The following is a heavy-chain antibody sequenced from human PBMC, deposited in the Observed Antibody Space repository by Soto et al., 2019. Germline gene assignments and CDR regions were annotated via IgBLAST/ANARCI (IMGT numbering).Heavy chain of an antibody. Sequence: QVQLVESGGGVVQPGRSLRLSCEASGFTFSSHVMHWVRQAPGKGLEWVAVISFDGTNKYYADSVKGRFTISRDNSKNPLYVQMPSLRAEDTAVYYCANGDSSGYEYFQQWGQGTLVIVSS. J-gene: IGHJ1*01. D-gene: IGHD3-22*01. V-gene: IGHV3-30*18. CDR1: GFTFSSHV. CDR2: ISFDGTNK. CDR3: ANGDSSGYEYFQQ.